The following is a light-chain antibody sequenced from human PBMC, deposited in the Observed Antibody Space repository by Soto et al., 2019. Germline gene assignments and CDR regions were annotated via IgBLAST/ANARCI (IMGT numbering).Light chain of an antibody. CDR2: GAS. V-gene: IGKV3-15*01. CDR1: QSVSNN. J-gene: IGKJ1*01. Sequence: EIVMTQSPVTLSVSLGERVTLSCRARQSVSNNLAWYQQKPGRAPRLLIYGASTRATGIPARFSGSGSGTEFTLTISSLQSEDSAVYYCQQYNDWPPWTFGQGTKVEIK. CDR3: QQYNDWPPWT.